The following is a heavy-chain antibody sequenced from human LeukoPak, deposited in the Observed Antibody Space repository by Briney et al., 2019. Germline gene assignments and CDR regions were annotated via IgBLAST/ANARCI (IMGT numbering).Heavy chain of an antibody. CDR3: AREHYGDYLYYFDY. J-gene: IGHJ4*02. CDR2: INPNSGGT. D-gene: IGHD4-17*01. CDR1: GYTFTSYY. V-gene: IGHV1-2*05. Sequence: ASVKVSCKASGYTFTSYYMHWVRQAPGQGLEWMGRINPNSGGTNYAQKFQGRVTMTRDTSISTAYMELSRLRSDDTGVYYCAREHYGDYLYYFDYWGQGTLVTVSS.